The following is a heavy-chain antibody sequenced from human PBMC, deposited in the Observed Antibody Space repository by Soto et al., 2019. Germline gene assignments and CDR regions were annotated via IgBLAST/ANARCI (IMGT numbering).Heavy chain of an antibody. D-gene: IGHD5-12*01. CDR3: ARDMEWLRFFAFYYFSMDG. CDR1: GYTFTSYG. V-gene: IGHV1-18*01. CDR2: ISAYNGNT. J-gene: IGHJ6*02. Sequence: ASVKVSCKASGYTFTSYGISWVRQAPGQGLEWMGWISAYNGNTNYAQKLQGRVTMTTDTSTSTAYMELRSLRSDDTAVYYCARDMEWLRFFAFYYFSMDGWGQGTNVTFSS.